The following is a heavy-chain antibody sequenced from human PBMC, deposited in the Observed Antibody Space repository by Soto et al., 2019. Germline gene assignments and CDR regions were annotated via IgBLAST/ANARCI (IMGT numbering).Heavy chain of an antibody. J-gene: IGHJ4*02. CDR3: AKENGYSGSWFEFDY. V-gene: IGHV3-23*01. Sequence: EVQLLESGGGLVQPGGSLRLSCAASGFTFSSYAMSWVRQAPGKGLEWVSAISGSGGSTYYADSVKGRFTISRDNSKNTRYRQKNSLRAEDAAVYYCAKENGYSGSWFEFDYWGQGTLVTVTS. CDR2: ISGSGGST. D-gene: IGHD6-13*01. CDR1: GFTFSSYA.